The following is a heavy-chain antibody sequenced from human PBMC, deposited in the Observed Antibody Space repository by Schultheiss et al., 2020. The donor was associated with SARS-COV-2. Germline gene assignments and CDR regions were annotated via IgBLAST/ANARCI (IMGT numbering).Heavy chain of an antibody. CDR3: TRHATSSGYDYYYGMDV. Sequence: GGSLRLSCAASGFTFSDHYMDWVRQAPGKGLEWVGRPRNKANSYATAYAASVKGRFTISRDDSKNTAYLQMNSLKTEDTAVYYCTRHATSSGYDYYYGMDVWGQGTTVTVSS. D-gene: IGHD5-12*01. V-gene: IGHV3-73*01. CDR2: PRNKANSYAT. J-gene: IGHJ6*02. CDR1: GFTFSDHY.